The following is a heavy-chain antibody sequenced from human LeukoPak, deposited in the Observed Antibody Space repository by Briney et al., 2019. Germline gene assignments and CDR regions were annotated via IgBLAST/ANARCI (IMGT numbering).Heavy chain of an antibody. J-gene: IGHJ4*02. CDR3: VKNDGWFHLAQ. Sequence: GGSLRLSCAVSGFNFRDHWMDWVRQAPGKGLEWVGHIKDDGSETYYLDSLKGRFSISRDNTNNALYLQMNSLRVEDTAVYYCVKNDGWFHLAQWGQGTLVTVSS. CDR2: IKDDGSET. D-gene: IGHD6-19*01. CDR1: GFNFRDHW. V-gene: IGHV3-7*03.